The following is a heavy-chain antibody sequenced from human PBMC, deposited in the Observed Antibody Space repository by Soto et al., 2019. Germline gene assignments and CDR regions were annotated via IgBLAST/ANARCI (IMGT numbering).Heavy chain of an antibody. CDR3: ARGLAAAAGRYYYMDV. Sequence: TSETLSLTCAVYGGSFSGYYFSWIRQPPGKGLEWIGEINHSGSTNYNPSLKSRVTISGDTSKNQFSLKLSSVTAADTAVYYCARGLAAAAGRYYYMDVWGKGTTVTVSS. D-gene: IGHD6-13*01. CDR2: INHSGST. V-gene: IGHV4-34*01. CDR1: GGSFSGYY. J-gene: IGHJ6*03.